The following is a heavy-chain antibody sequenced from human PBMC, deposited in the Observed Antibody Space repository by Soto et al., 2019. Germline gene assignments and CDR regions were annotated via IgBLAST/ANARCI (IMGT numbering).Heavy chain of an antibody. J-gene: IGHJ4*02. CDR1: CGSISSYY. CDR2: IYTSGST. D-gene: IGHD1-26*01. CDR3: ARGALLAGSYYEYYFDY. Sequence: SETLSLTCTVSCGSISSYYWSWIRQPAGKGLEWIGRIYTSGSTNYNPSLKSRVTMSVDTSKNQFSLKLSSVTAADTAVYYCARGALLAGSYYEYYFDYWGQGTLVTVSS. V-gene: IGHV4-4*07.